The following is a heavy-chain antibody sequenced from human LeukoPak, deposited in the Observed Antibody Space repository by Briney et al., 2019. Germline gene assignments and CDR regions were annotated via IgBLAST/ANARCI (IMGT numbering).Heavy chain of an antibody. CDR3: TRDPLFCDY. CDR2: IRSKAYGGTT. V-gene: IGHV3-49*04. Sequence: GGSLRLSCTASGFTFGDYAMTWVRQAPGKGLECLGFIRSKAYGGTTEYAASVKGRFTISRDDSTSIAYLQMNSLKTEDTAVYYCTRDPLFCDYWGQGTLVTVSS. D-gene: IGHD2-21*01. CDR1: GFTFGDYA. J-gene: IGHJ4*02.